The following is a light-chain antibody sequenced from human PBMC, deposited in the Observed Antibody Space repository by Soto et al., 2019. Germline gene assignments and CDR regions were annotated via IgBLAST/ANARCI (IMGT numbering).Light chain of an antibody. CDR3: QHSYSSPWT. Sequence: DIQMTQSPSSLSASVGDRVTITCRASQSISTYLNWYQQKPGKAPKVLIFAASTLQSGVPSRFSGSGSGTDFTRTVTSLQPEDFATYYCQHSYSSPWTFGQGTRVEIK. CDR1: QSISTY. V-gene: IGKV1-39*01. J-gene: IGKJ1*01. CDR2: AAS.